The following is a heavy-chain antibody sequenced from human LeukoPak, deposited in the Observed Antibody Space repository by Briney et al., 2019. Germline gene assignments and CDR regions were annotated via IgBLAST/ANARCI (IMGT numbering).Heavy chain of an antibody. D-gene: IGHD6-19*01. Sequence: PGGSLRLSCGASGFTFSGGNYAMNWVRQAPGKGLEWVSVIYSGGSTYYADSVKGRFTISRDNSKNTLYLQMNSLRPEDTAVYYCARAGRSSGWPNFDYWGQGTLVTVSS. V-gene: IGHV3-53*01. CDR1: GFTFSGGNYA. CDR3: ARAGRSSGWPNFDY. J-gene: IGHJ4*02. CDR2: IYSGGST.